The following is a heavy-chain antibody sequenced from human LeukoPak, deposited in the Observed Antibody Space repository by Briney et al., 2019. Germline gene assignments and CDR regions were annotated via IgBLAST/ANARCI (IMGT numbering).Heavy chain of an antibody. V-gene: IGHV4-39*01. CDR2: IYYSGST. CDR3: ASILLYSGSSGIDY. J-gene: IGHJ4*02. D-gene: IGHD6-6*01. CDR1: GGSISSSRYY. Sequence: SEALSLTCTVSGGSISSSRYYWGWIRQPPGKGLEWIGSIYYSGSTYYNPSLQSRVTISIDTSKNQFSLKLSSVIAADTAVYYCASILLYSGSSGIDYWGQGILVTVSS.